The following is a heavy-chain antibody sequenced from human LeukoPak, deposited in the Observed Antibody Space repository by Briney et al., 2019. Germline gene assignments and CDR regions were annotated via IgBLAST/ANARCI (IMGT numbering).Heavy chain of an antibody. CDR1: GGSISSGDYS. CDR2: IYYSGST. CDR3: ARVSTVTTHAFDI. D-gene: IGHD4-17*01. J-gene: IGHJ3*02. Sequence: SQTLSLTCTVSGGSISSGDYSWSWIRQPPGKGLEWIGYIYYSGSTYYNPSLKSRVTLSVDTSKNQFSLKLSSVTAADTAVYYCARVSTVTTHAFDIWGQGTMVTVSS. V-gene: IGHV4-30-4*01.